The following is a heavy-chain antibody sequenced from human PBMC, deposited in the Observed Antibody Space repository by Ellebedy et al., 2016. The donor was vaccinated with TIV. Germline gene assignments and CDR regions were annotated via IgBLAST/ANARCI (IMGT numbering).Heavy chain of an antibody. CDR1: GFTFGDSG. CDR2: IRRHSYDSTP. V-gene: IGHV3-49*03. CDR3: TRAPEYDFIIDH. Sequence: GESLKISCIGSGFTFGDSGFSWFRQAPGKGLEWVGFIRRHSYDSTPQYGGSVSGRFTISRDDSKSIVFLQMNSLKSEDTAAYYCTRAPEYDFIIDHWGQGSLVTVSS. J-gene: IGHJ4*02. D-gene: IGHD2/OR15-2a*01.